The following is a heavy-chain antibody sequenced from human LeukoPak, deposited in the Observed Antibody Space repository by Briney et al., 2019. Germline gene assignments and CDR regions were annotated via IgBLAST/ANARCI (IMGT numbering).Heavy chain of an antibody. D-gene: IGHD6-19*01. CDR1: GFTFSSYA. Sequence: GGSLRLSCAASGFTFSSYATSWVRQAPGKGLEWVSAISGSGGSTYYADSVKGRFTISRDNSKNTLYLQMNSLRAEDTAVYYCAKSPSSGWYRGAPDYWGQGTLATVSS. CDR2: ISGSGGST. V-gene: IGHV3-23*01. CDR3: AKSPSSGWYRGAPDY. J-gene: IGHJ4*02.